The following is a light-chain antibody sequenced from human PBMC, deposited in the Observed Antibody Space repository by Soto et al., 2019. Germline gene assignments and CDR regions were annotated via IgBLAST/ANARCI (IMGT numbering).Light chain of an antibody. CDR2: AAS. Sequence: EIGLSQSAGTVSLSPGERATLYCMASQTVTSTYLSCYQHKPGQAPRLLFYAASSRAAGVPDRFSGSGSGTDFTLTINRLEPEDFAVYYCQHYGNAPTFGQGTKVDIK. CDR3: QHYGNAPT. V-gene: IGKV3-20*01. CDR1: QTVTSTY. J-gene: IGKJ1*01.